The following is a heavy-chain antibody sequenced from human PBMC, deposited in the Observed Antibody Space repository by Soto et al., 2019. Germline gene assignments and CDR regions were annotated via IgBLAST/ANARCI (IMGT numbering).Heavy chain of an antibody. CDR1: GFTFSSYA. CDR2: ISYDGSNK. CDR3: ARDEGIAAGLDY. D-gene: IGHD6-13*01. Sequence: GGSLRLSCAAPGFTFSSYAMHWVRQAPGKGLEWVAVISYDGSNKYYADSVKGRFTISRDNSKNTLYLQMNSLRAEDTAVYYCARDEGIAAGLDYWGQGTLVTVSS. V-gene: IGHV3-30-3*01. J-gene: IGHJ4*02.